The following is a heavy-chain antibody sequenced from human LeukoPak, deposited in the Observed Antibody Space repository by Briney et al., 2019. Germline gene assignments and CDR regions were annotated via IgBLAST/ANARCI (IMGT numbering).Heavy chain of an antibody. V-gene: IGHV3-23*01. CDR1: GFTFSTYA. CDR2: ISGSGGST. J-gene: IGHJ4*02. Sequence: GGSLRLSCAASGFTFSTYAMSWVRQAPGKGLEWVSGISGSGGSTYYADSVEGRFTISRDISKNTLYLQMNTLRAEDTAVYYCAKDGDYDILTGPYWWGQGTLVTVSS. CDR3: AKDGDYDILTGPYW. D-gene: IGHD3-9*01.